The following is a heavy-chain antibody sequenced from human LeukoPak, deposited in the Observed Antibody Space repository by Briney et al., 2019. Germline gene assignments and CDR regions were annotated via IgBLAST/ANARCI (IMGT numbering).Heavy chain of an antibody. Sequence: GGSLRLSCAASGFTFSSYGMHWVRQAPGKGLEWVAVIWYDGSNKYYADSVKGRFTISRDNSKNTLYLQMNSLRAEDTAVYYCARDTLTYYYDSSGYLNWGQGTLVTASS. D-gene: IGHD3-22*01. V-gene: IGHV3-33*01. CDR2: IWYDGSNK. CDR1: GFTFSSYG. J-gene: IGHJ4*02. CDR3: ARDTLTYYYDSSGYLN.